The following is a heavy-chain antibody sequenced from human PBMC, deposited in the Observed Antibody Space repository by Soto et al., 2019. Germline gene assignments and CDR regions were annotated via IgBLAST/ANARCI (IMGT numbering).Heavy chain of an antibody. CDR2: IKSKGGGGTA. CDR3: IWQQDFYYGRAV. D-gene: IGHD6-13*01. J-gene: IGHJ6*02. V-gene: IGHV3-15*07. Sequence: EVQLVESGGGLVTPGGSLTLSCAASGFSFSPAWMNWVRQAPGKGLEWVGLIKSKGGGGTADYAAPVKGRFIISRYDSKNTIYLQMNSLKPEDTALYYCIWQQDFYYGRAVWGQGTTVNVSS. CDR1: GFSFSPAW.